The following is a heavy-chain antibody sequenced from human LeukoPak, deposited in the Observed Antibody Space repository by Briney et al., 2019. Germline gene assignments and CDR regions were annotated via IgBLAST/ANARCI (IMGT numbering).Heavy chain of an antibody. Sequence: ASVKVSCKSSGYTFTSYGITWVRQPPGQGLEWMGWISAYNGNTNYAQKLQGRVTMTTDTSTSTAYMELRSLRSDDTAVYYCARDRYCSSTSCYAPYYFDYWGQGTLVTVSS. CDR3: ARDRYCSSTSCYAPYYFDY. J-gene: IGHJ4*02. V-gene: IGHV1-18*04. D-gene: IGHD2-2*01. CDR1: GYTFTSYG. CDR2: ISAYNGNT.